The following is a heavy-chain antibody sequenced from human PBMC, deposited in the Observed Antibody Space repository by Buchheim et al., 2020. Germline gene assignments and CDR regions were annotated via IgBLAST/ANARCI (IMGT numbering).Heavy chain of an antibody. CDR1: GYTFTSYY. CDR3: ARGFLSFGYSGYAWDFDY. J-gene: IGHJ4*02. D-gene: IGHD5-12*01. CDR2: INPSGGST. Sequence: QVQLVQSGAEVKKPGAPVKVSCKASGYTFTSYYMHWVRQAPGQGLEWMGIINPSGGSTSYAQKFQGRVTMTRDTSTSTVYMELSSLRSEDTAVYYCARGFLSFGYSGYAWDFDYWGQGTL. V-gene: IGHV1-46*01.